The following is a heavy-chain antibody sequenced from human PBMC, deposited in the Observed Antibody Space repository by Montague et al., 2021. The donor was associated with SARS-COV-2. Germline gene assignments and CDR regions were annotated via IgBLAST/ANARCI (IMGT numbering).Heavy chain of an antibody. V-gene: IGHV4-39*01. D-gene: IGHD3-10*01. J-gene: IGHJ4*02. CDR1: GGSISSSSYY. Sequence: SETLSLTCTVSGGSISSSSYYWGWIRQPPGKGLEWIGSIYYSGSTYYNPSLRSRVTISVDTSKNQFSLKLSSVTAADTAVYYCARRDDYYGSWSYPNWGQGTLVTVSS. CDR3: ARRDDYYGSWSYPN. CDR2: IYYSGST.